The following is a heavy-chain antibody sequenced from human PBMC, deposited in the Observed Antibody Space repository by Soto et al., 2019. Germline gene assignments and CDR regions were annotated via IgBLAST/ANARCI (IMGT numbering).Heavy chain of an antibody. CDR3: AREGLDTAGFFDV. CDR2: IEGDGSST. CDR1: GFTFSSYW. V-gene: IGHV3-74*01. Sequence: GPLRLSCAASGFTFSSYWMHWDRQAPGKGLEWVSRIEGDGSSTTSADSVKGRFTVSRDDARNTLYLQMSSLRADDTAIYYCAREGLDTAGFFDVWGQGXMVTVSS. J-gene: IGHJ3*01. D-gene: IGHD6-13*01.